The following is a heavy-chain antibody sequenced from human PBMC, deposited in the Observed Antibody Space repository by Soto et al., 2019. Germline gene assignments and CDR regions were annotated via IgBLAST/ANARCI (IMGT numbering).Heavy chain of an antibody. CDR1: GYIFTNYW. J-gene: IGHJ4*02. Sequence: EVQLVQSGAEVKKPGESLRISCKVSGYIFTNYWINWVRQMPGKGLEWMGRIDPSESYTTYSPSFQGHVTISVDKSIATAYLQWSSLKASDTAMYYCAKFYSASSGDIDYWGQGTLVTVSS. CDR2: IDPSESYT. V-gene: IGHV5-10-1*03. D-gene: IGHD1-26*01. CDR3: AKFYSASSGDIDY.